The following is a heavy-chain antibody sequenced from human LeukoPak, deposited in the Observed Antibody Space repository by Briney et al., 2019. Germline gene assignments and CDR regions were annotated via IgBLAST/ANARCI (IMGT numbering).Heavy chain of an antibody. D-gene: IGHD2-2*01. J-gene: IGHJ6*02. CDR3: ARPADYCSSTSCYLSGYGTDV. V-gene: IGHV1-69*13. CDR2: IIPIFGTA. Sequence: SVKVSCKASGGTFSSYAISWVRQAPGQGLEWMGGIIPIFGTANYAQKFQGRVTITADESTSTAYMELSSLRSEDTAVYYCARPADYCSSTSCYLSGYGTDVWGQGTTVTVSS. CDR1: GGTFSSYA.